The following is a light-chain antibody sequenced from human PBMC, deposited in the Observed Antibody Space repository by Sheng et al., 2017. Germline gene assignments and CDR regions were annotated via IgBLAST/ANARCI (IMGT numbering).Light chain of an antibody. CDR1: QSVSNNY. V-gene: IGKV3-20*01. J-gene: IGKJ2*01. CDR3: QHYAASPYT. Sequence: EFVLTQSLDTLSLSPGERATLSCRARQSVSNNYLAWYQQKPGQAPRLLIYHASNRATGIPERFSGSGSGTDFTLTISRLEPEDFAVYYCQHYAASPYTFGQGTKLEI. CDR2: HAS.